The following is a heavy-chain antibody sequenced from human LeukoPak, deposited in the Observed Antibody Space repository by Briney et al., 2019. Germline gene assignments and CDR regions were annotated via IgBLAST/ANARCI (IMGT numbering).Heavy chain of an antibody. CDR1: GFTFTGSA. CDR2: IVVDTGNT. CDR3: AAGSPRDAYYYYMDV. Sequence: SVKVSCKASGFTFTGSAVQWVRQARGQRLEWMGWIVVDTGNTNYAQQFHERVTITRDMSTSTAYMELSSLRSEDTAVYYCAAGSPRDAYYYYMDVWGKGTTVTVSS. V-gene: IGHV1-58*01. D-gene: IGHD2-21*02. J-gene: IGHJ6*03.